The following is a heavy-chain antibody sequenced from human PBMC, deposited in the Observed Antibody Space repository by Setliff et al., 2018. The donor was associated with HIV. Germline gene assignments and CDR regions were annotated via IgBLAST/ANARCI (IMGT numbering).Heavy chain of an antibody. CDR1: GGSFSGYY. CDR2: INEGGNT. D-gene: IGHD3-10*01. Sequence: SETLSLTCGVYGGSFSGYYWTWIRQPPGKGLQWIGEINEGGNTNYDPSLKSRVTTSVDTSKNQISLRLISLTAADTAVYYCARRPISPYTLPTGMLDPWGQGTLVTVSS. CDR3: ARRPISPYTLPTGMLDP. J-gene: IGHJ5*02. V-gene: IGHV4-34*01.